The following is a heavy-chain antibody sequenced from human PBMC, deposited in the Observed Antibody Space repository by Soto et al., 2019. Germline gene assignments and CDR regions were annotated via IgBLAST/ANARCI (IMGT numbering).Heavy chain of an antibody. CDR3: AKDRRQLSALDL. CDR1: GFSFSSYG. D-gene: IGHD6-6*01. CDR2: ISNYGNRK. V-gene: IGHV3-30*18. Sequence: PGGSLRLSCAASGFSFSSYGMHWVRQAPGRGLEWVTVISNYGNRKYYGESVKGRFPVSRDNDKDTLYLQMNGLRPEDTGVYYCAKDRRQLSALDLWGQGTTVTVSS. J-gene: IGHJ3*01.